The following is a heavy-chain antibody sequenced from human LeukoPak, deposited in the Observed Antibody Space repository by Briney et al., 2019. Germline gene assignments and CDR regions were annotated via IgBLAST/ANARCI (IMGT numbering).Heavy chain of an antibody. J-gene: IGHJ4*02. D-gene: IGHD4-17*01. CDR3: AKDLATVTTYIY. CDR1: GFTFSSDA. V-gene: IGHV3-23*01. CDR2: ISGSGGST. Sequence: GGSLRLSCIGTGFTFSSDAMGWVRQAPGKGLEWVSAISGSGGSTYYADSVKGRFTISRDNSKNTLYLQMNSLRAEDTAVYYCAKDLATVTTYIYWGQGTLVTVSS.